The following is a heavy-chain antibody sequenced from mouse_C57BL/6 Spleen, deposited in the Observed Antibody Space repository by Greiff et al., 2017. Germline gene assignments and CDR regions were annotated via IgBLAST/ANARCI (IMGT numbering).Heavy chain of an antibody. CDR2: INPSNGGT. V-gene: IGHV1-53*01. Sequence: QVQLKEPGTELVKPGASVKLSCKASGYTFTSYWMHWVKQRPGQGLEWIGNINPSNGGTNYNEKFKSKATLTVDKSSSTAYMQLSSLTSEDSAVYYCARQGGPYYFDYWGQGTTLTVSS. CDR3: ARQGGPYYFDY. J-gene: IGHJ2*01. CDR1: GYTFTSYW.